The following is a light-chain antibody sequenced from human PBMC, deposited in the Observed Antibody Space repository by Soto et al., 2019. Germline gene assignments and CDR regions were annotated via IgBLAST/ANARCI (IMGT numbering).Light chain of an antibody. V-gene: IGKV1-8*01. CDR3: QQYYSYPRP. CDR2: AAS. Sequence: AIRMTQSPSSFSASTGDRVTITCRASQGISSYLAWYQQKPGKAPKLLIYAASTLQSGAPSTFGVSGSRTDFPLPISCLQSEGFAIYYCQQYYSYPRPVGHGTKVDSK. J-gene: IGKJ1*01. CDR1: QGISSY.